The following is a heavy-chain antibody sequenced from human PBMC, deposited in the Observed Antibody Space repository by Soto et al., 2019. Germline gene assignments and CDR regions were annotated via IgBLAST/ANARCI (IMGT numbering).Heavy chain of an antibody. CDR2: ISGGGGST. CDR3: AKDNGGYYWIDAFDI. J-gene: IGHJ3*02. CDR1: GFTFSSYA. Sequence: GGSLRLSCAASGFTFSSYAMSWVRQAPGKGLEWVSAISGGGGSTYYADSVKGRFTISRDNSKNTLYLQMNSLRAEDTAVYYCAKDNGGYYWIDAFDIWGQGTMVTVSS. D-gene: IGHD3-22*01. V-gene: IGHV3-23*01.